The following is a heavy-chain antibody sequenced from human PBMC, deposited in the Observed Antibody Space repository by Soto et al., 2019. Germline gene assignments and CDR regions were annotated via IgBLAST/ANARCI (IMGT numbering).Heavy chain of an antibody. CDR3: AREYPYYDILTGSNWFDP. V-gene: IGHV4-34*01. CDR2: INHSGST. Sequence: PSETLSLTCAVYGGSFSGYYWSWIRQPPGKGLEWIGEINHSGSTNYNPSLKSRVTISVDTSKNQFSLKLSSVTAADTAVYYCAREYPYYDILTGSNWFDPWGQGTLVTVSS. D-gene: IGHD3-9*01. J-gene: IGHJ5*02. CDR1: GGSFSGYY.